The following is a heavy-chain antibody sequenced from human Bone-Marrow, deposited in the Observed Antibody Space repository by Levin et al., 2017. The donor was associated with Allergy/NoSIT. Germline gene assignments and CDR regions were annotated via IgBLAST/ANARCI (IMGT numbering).Heavy chain of an antibody. CDR2: ISGSGGST. CDR1: GFTFSSYA. CDR3: AKDLSSRHYDSSGHKVLDY. D-gene: IGHD3-22*01. J-gene: IGHJ4*02. V-gene: IGHV3-23*01. Sequence: GGSLRLSCAASGFTFSSYAMSWVRQAPGKGLEWVSAISGSGGSTYYADSVKGRFTISRDNSKNTLYLQMNSLRAEDTAVYYCAKDLSSRHYDSSGHKVLDYWGQGTLVTVSS.